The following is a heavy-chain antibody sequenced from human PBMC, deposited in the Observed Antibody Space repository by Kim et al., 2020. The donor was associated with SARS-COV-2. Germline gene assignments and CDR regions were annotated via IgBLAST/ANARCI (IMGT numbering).Heavy chain of an antibody. V-gene: IGHV3-30*04. Sequence: GGSLRLSCSASGLTLSTSAIHWVRQAPGKGLEWVGVISSDGKYKYYGDSMRGRFTFSRDNSKNAVYLQMNGVRADDTAVYYCARPFCTAVQCYLYFYGLDVWGLGTTVTVSS. CDR1: GLTLSTSA. J-gene: IGHJ6*02. CDR3: ARPFCTAVQCYLYFYGLDV. CDR2: ISSDGKYK. D-gene: IGHD2-21*02.